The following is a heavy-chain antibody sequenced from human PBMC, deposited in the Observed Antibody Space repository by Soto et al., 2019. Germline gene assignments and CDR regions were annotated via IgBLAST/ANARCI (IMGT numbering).Heavy chain of an antibody. D-gene: IGHD2-21*02. Sequence: EVQLVESGGGLVKPGGSLRLSCAASGFTFSSYSMNWVRQAPGKGLEWVSSISSSSSYIYYADSVKGRFTISRDNAKNSLYLQMNSLRAEDTAVYYCARDLEHIMVVTGVYFDYWGQGTLVTVSS. J-gene: IGHJ4*02. V-gene: IGHV3-21*01. CDR2: ISSSSSYI. CDR1: GFTFSSYS. CDR3: ARDLEHIMVVTGVYFDY.